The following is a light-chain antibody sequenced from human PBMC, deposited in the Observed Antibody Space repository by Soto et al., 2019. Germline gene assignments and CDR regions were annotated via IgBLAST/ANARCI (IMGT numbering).Light chain of an antibody. CDR1: QDIRSY. Sequence: IQLTQSPSFLSASVGDRVTITCRASQDIRSYVAWYQRKPGKAPDLLIYIASTLQSGVPSRFSGSGSGTEFTLTISSLQPEDFATYYCQQLNSYPFTFGPGTTVDVK. CDR2: IAS. CDR3: QQLNSYPFT. J-gene: IGKJ3*01. V-gene: IGKV1-9*01.